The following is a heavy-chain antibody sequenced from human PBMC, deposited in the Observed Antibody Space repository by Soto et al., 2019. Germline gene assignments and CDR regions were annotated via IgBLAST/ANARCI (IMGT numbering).Heavy chain of an antibody. V-gene: IGHV4-59*01. J-gene: IGHJ4*02. CDR3: ARAYGYYFDY. CDR2: IYYSDSI. CDR1: GGSIGSYY. Sequence: PSETLSLTCTVSGGSIGSYYWSWIRQPPGKGLEWIGYIYYSDSINYNPSLKSRVTISVDTSKNQFSLKLSSVTAADAAVYYCARAYGYYFDYWGQGTLVTVSS. D-gene: IGHD3-16*01.